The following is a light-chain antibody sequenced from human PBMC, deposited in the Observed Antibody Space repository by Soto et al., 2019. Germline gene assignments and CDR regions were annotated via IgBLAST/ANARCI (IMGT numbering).Light chain of an antibody. Sequence: EIVLTQSPGTLSLSPGDRATLSCRASQSVSSSYLAWYQQKPGQAPSLLIYGASNRATGIPDRFSGGGSWTAFTLTISRLEPEDFAVYYCQQYGKSAIFTFGQGTNLDIK. V-gene: IGKV3-20*01. CDR3: QQYGKSAIFT. CDR1: QSVSSSY. J-gene: IGKJ2*01. CDR2: GAS.